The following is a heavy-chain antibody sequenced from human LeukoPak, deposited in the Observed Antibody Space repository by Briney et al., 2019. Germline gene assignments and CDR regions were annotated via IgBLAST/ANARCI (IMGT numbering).Heavy chain of an antibody. D-gene: IGHD3-3*01. V-gene: IGHV4-59*12. Sequence: PSETLSLTCTVSGGSISSFYWSWIRQPPGKGLEWIGYISYSGSTNYNPSLRSRVTMSVDTSTNQFSLKLSSVTAADTALYYCARVGNPLVTVFAWFDPWGQGTLVTVSS. CDR1: GGSISSFY. J-gene: IGHJ5*02. CDR3: ARVGNPLVTVFAWFDP. CDR2: ISYSGST.